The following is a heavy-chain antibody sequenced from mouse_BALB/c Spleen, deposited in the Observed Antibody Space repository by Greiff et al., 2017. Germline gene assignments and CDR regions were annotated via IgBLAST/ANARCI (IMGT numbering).Heavy chain of an antibody. Sequence: EVMLVESGGGLVQPGGSLKLSCAVSGFTFSSYTMSWVRQTPEKRLEWVAYISNGGGSTYYPDTVKGRFTISRDNAKDTLYLQMSSLKSEDTAMYYCAKHGADYDRGYYAMDYWGQGTSVTVSS. D-gene: IGHD2-4*01. CDR2: ISNGGGST. V-gene: IGHV5-12-2*01. J-gene: IGHJ4*01. CDR3: AKHGADYDRGYYAMDY. CDR1: GFTFSSYT.